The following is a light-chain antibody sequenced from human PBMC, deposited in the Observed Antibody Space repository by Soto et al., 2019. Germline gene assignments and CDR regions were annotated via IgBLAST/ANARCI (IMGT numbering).Light chain of an antibody. Sequence: DIQMTQSPSSLSASVGASDSITCRARQNISTHLNWYQQKPAEAPNLLIYAASSLQSGVPSRFSGSRSGTDFTLTISSRQPEDFATYYCQQSYITPASFGGGTKVDIK. CDR2: AAS. CDR1: QNISTH. J-gene: IGKJ4*01. CDR3: QQSYITPAS. V-gene: IGKV1-39*01.